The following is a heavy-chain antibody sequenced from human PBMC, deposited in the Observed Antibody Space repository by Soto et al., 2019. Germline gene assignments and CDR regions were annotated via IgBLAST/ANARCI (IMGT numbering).Heavy chain of an antibody. CDR1: GYTLTTYG. Sequence: QVQLVQSGAEVKKPGASVKVSCKASGYTLTTYGISWVRQAPGQGLEWMGWISAYNGNTISAQKFQGRVTMTTDTSTSTSYMEVSNLRTDDTAVYYCARDPADGGYDSSSYYYYYYGTDVWGQGTTVTVSS. CDR3: ARDPADGGYDSSSYYYYYYGTDV. D-gene: IGHD3-22*01. J-gene: IGHJ6*02. V-gene: IGHV1-18*04. CDR2: ISAYNGNT.